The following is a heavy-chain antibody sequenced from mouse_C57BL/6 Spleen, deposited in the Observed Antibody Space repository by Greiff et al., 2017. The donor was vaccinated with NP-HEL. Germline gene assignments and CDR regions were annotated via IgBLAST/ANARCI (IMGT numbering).Heavy chain of an antibody. CDR2: IYPGDGDT. V-gene: IGHV1-82*01. CDR1: GYAFSSSW. Sequence: QVQLQQSGPELVKPGASVKISCKASGYAFSSSWMNWVKQRPGKGLEWIGRIYPGDGDTNYNGKFKGKATLTADKSSSTAYMQLSSLTSEDSAVYFCAINYYGYAMDYWGQGTSVTVSS. D-gene: IGHD1-1*01. J-gene: IGHJ4*01. CDR3: AINYYGYAMDY.